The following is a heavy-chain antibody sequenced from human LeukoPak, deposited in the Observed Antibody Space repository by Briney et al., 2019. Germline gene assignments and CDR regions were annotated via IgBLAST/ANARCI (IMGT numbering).Heavy chain of an antibody. CDR3: ARRRITMVRAVSYYFDY. Sequence: GESPKTFCKGSGYSFTSYWNGWVRQMPGEGLEWLGDIYPGGSDTRYSPSFQGQVTISAEESITTAYLKWSSLKAADTAMYYCARRRITMVRAVSYYFDYWGQGKLVTVSS. CDR2: IYPGGSDT. V-gene: IGHV5-51*01. CDR1: GYSFTSYW. J-gene: IGHJ4*02. D-gene: IGHD3-10*01.